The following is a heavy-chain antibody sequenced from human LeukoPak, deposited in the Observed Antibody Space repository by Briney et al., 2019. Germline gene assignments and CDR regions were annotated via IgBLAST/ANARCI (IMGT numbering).Heavy chain of an antibody. CDR1: GFTFSSYW. J-gene: IGHJ4*02. CDR2: IKQDGSEN. D-gene: IGHD3-10*01. Sequence: PGGSLRLSCVASGFTFSSYWMSWVRQAPGKGLEWVANIKQDGSENYFVDAVKGRFTISRDNAWNSLYLQMNSLRAEDTAVYYCARDRGYGSGSYWWGQGTLVTVSS. V-gene: IGHV3-7*01. CDR3: ARDRGYGSGSYW.